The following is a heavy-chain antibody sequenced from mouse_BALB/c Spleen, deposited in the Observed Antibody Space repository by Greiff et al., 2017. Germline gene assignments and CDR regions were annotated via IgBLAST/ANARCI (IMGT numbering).Heavy chain of an antibody. CDR3: ARWGHYGSSSRYAMDY. J-gene: IGHJ4*01. D-gene: IGHD1-1*01. V-gene: IGHV1S137*01. Sequence: QVQLKESGAELVRPGVSVKISCKGSGYTFTDYAMHWVKQSHAKSLEWIGVISTYYGDASYNQKFKGKATMTVDKSSSTAYMELARLTSEDSAIYYCARWGHYGSSSRYAMDYWGQGTSVTVSS. CDR2: ISTYYGDA. CDR1: GYTFTDYA.